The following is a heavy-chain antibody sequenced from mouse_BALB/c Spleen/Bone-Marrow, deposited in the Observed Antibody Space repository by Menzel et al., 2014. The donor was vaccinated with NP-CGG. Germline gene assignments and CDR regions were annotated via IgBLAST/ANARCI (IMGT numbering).Heavy chain of an antibody. J-gene: IGHJ4*01. V-gene: IGHV1-4*01. CDR3: ARVYGNYDAMHC. Sequence: QVQLQQSGAELARPGASVKMSCRASGYTFTTYTMHWVKQRPGQGLEWIGYINPSSGYTYYNQKFKDKATLTADKSSSAAYLQLSSLTSEDSAVYYCARVYGNYDAMHCWPQSTPVTVTS. CDR1: GYTFTTYT. CDR2: INPSSGYT. D-gene: IGHD2-1*01.